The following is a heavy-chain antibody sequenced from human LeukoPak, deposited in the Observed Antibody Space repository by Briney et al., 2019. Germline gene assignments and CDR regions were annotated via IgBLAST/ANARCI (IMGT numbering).Heavy chain of an antibody. CDR1: GGSISSYY. CDR2: IYTSGST. Sequence: SETLSLTCTVSGGSISSYYWSWIRQPAGKGLEWIGRIYTSGSTNCNPSLKSRVTMSVDTSKNQFSLKLSSVTAADTAVYYCAGRMVARGNFDYWGQGTLVTVSS. CDR3: AGRMVARGNFDY. D-gene: IGHD4/OR15-4a*01. J-gene: IGHJ4*02. V-gene: IGHV4-4*07.